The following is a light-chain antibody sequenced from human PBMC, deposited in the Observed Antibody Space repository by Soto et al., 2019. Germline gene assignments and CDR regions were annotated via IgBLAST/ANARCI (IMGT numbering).Light chain of an antibody. CDR3: QHYNSYSEA. J-gene: IGKJ1*01. V-gene: IGKV1-5*01. CDR1: QNIRNL. CDR2: DAS. Sequence: IQMSQSPSTLSASVGDSVTITCRASQNIRNLLAWYQQKPGKAPNPLIYDASSLKSGVPSRFSGSGSGTEFTLTISSLQPDDFATYYCQHYNSYSEAFGQGTKVDIK.